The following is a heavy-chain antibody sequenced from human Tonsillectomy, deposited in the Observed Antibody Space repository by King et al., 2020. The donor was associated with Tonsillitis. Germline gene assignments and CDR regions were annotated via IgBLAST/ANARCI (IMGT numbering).Heavy chain of an antibody. CDR3: ARRWPVVAPGASCGYNWLDP. CDR1: GGSISSTTFY. V-gene: IGHV4-39*01. J-gene: IGHJ5*02. D-gene: IGHD2-2*01. CDR2: IHYSGTA. Sequence: QLQESGPGLMKPSETLSLTCTVSGGSISSTTFYWGWIRQPPGKGLEWLGGIHYSGTAYYNPSLQSRVVMSVDTSKNQFSLHLNSVTAADTAIYYCARRWPVVAPGASCGYNWLDPWGQGTLVTVSS.